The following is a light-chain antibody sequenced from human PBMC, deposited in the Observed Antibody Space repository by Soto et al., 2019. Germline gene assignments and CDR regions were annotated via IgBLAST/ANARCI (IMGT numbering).Light chain of an antibody. CDR3: CSYTSSSTYV. J-gene: IGLJ1*01. CDR2: DVS. Sequence: QSALTQPASVSGSPGQSITISCTGTSSDVGGYNYVSWYQQHPGKAPKLIICDVSNRPSGVSDRFSGSKSGNTASLTVSGLQAEDEADYYCCSYTSSSTYVFGSGTKLTVL. V-gene: IGLV2-14*03. CDR1: SSDVGGYNY.